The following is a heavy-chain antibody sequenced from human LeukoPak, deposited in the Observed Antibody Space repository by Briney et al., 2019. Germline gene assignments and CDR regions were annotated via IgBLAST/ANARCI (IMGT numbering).Heavy chain of an antibody. V-gene: IGHV3-7*03. Sequence: GGTLRLSCAASGLIFSSYGMSWVRQAPGKGLEWVANIKQDGSEKYYVDSVKGRFTISRDNAKNSLYLQMNSLRAEDTALYYCARDGYYYDSSGLGGADYWGQGTLVTVSS. J-gene: IGHJ4*02. D-gene: IGHD3-22*01. CDR3: ARDGYYYDSSGLGGADY. CDR2: IKQDGSEK. CDR1: GLIFSSYG.